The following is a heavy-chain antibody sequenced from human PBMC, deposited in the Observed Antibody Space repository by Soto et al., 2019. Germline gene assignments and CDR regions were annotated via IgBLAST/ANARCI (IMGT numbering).Heavy chain of an antibody. CDR3: ARDFAYFDS. CDR1: GGSFKSGSYS. CDR2: VYHTGRT. Sequence: PSETLSLTCTVSGGSFKSGSYSWSWIRQPPGKGLEWIGYVYHTGRTSYNPSLKSQVSISMDTSKNQFSLSLDSVTAADTAVYFCARDFAYFDSWGQGTLVTVSS. V-gene: IGHV4-61*01. J-gene: IGHJ4*02. D-gene: IGHD3-3*01.